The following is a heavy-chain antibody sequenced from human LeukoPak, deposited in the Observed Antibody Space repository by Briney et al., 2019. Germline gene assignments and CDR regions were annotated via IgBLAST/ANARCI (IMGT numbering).Heavy chain of an antibody. Sequence: VSLRLSCAASGFTFSSYAMSWVGQAPGKRVEWVSGINDGGGTTYLVDSVKGRFTISRDNSKNTLFLQMNSLRAEDTAVYYCAKDSGPYTSGYYGHWGQGTLVTVSS. V-gene: IGHV3-23*01. CDR2: INDGGGTT. CDR1: GFTFSSYA. CDR3: AKDSGPYTSGYYGH. J-gene: IGHJ4*02. D-gene: IGHD3-22*01.